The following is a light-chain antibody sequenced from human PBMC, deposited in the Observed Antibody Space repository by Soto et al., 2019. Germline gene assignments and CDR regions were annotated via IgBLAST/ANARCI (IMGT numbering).Light chain of an antibody. J-gene: IGKJ1*01. Sequence: EIVLTQSAGTLSSSPGERATLSCRASQSVSNNYLAWYHQKPGRAPRLVISGASRTATGIPDRFSGSGSRTDLSLTISRLGPEDFAVYYCQQYGTIPFTFGQG. V-gene: IGKV3-20*01. CDR3: QQYGTIPFT. CDR2: GAS. CDR1: QSVSNNY.